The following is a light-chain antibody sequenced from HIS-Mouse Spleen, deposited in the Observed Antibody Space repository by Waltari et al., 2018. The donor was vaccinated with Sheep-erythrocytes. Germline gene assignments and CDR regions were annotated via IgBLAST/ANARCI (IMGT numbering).Light chain of an antibody. CDR2: EGS. CDR1: SSDVGSYNL. J-gene: IGLJ3*02. V-gene: IGLV2-23*01. CDR3: CSYAGSSTPWV. Sequence: SALTPPAPVSGSPGQSITISCTGTSSDVGSYNLVSWYQQHPGKAPKLMIYEGSKRPSGVSNRFSGLQAEDEADYYCCSYAGSSTPWVFGGGTKLTVL.